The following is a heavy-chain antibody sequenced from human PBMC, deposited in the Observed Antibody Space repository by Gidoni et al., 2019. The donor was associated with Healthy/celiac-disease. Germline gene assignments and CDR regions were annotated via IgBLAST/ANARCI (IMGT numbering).Heavy chain of an antibody. CDR1: GYTFTSYA. CDR3: ARDALAYCGGDCYQQNYYMDV. D-gene: IGHD2-21*02. Sequence: QVQLVQPGAEAKKPGASVKASCKPFGYTFTSYAISWVRQASGHGLEWMGWISAYNGNTNYAQKLQGRVTMTTDTSTSTAYMKLGSLRSDDTAVYYCARDALAYCGGDCYQQNYYMDVWGKGTTVTVSS. J-gene: IGHJ6*03. CDR2: ISAYNGNT. V-gene: IGHV1-18*04.